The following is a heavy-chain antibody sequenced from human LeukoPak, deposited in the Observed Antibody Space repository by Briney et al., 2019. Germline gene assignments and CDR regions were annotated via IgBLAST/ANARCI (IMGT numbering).Heavy chain of an antibody. CDR1: GYTFTSYD. CDR3: ATNAGYCSSTSCPEYYYYGMDV. CDR2: MNPNSGNT. V-gene: IGHV1-8*01. J-gene: IGHJ6*02. D-gene: IGHD2-2*01. Sequence: GASVKVSCKASGYTFTSYDINWVRQATGQGLEWMGWMNPNSGNTGYAQKFQGRVIMTRNTSISTAYMELSSLRSEDTAVYYCATNAGYCSSTSCPEYYYYGMDVWGQGTTVTVSS.